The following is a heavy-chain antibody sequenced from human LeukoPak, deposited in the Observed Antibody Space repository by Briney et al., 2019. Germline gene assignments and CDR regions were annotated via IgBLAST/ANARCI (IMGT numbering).Heavy chain of an antibody. Sequence: PGGSLRLSCAASGFTFSSYSMNWVRQAPGKGLEWVSSISSSSSYIYYADSVKGRFTISRDNAKNSLYLQMNSLRAEDTAVYYCARAAPGTYWYFDLWGRGTLVTVSS. CDR1: GFTFSSYS. V-gene: IGHV3-21*01. J-gene: IGHJ2*01. CDR2: ISSSSSYI. D-gene: IGHD1-26*01. CDR3: ARAAPGTYWYFDL.